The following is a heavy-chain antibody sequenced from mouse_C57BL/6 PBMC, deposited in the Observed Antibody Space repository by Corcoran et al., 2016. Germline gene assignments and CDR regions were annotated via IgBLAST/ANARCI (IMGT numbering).Heavy chain of an antibody. Sequence: QIQLVQSGPELKKPGETVKISCKASGYTFTTYGMSWVKQAPGKGLKWMGWINTYSGVPTYADDFKGRFAFSLETPASTAYLQINNLKNEDTATYFCARRSSGYFDVWGTGTMVTVSS. CDR2: INTYSGVP. V-gene: IGHV9-3*01. CDR1: GYTFTTYG. J-gene: IGHJ1*03. CDR3: ARRSSGYFDV. D-gene: IGHD1-1*01.